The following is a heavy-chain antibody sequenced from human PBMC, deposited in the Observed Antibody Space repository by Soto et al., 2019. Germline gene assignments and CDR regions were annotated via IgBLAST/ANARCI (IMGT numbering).Heavy chain of an antibody. Sequence: QVQLVQSGAQVKTPGASVKVSCKASEYTFISYSIHWVRQAPGQRPEWMGWITAGNDNTYFSQKFQGRVTITRDTSANTVYVEVSSLRSEDTAVYYCARGRGYSVGSNGVDVWGQGTTVIVSS. CDR1: EYTFISYS. V-gene: IGHV1-3*01. CDR3: ARGRGYSVGSNGVDV. CDR2: ITAGNDNT. J-gene: IGHJ6*02. D-gene: IGHD5-18*01.